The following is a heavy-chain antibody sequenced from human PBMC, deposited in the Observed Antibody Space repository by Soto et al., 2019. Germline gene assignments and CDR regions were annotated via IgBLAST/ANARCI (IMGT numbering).Heavy chain of an antibody. CDR2: IIPIFGTA. D-gene: IGHD3-10*02. CDR3: ARITTFDYCYYSGMDV. CDR1: GGTFSSYA. Sequence: QVQLVQSGAEVKKPGSSVKVSCKASGGTFSSYAISWVRQAPGQGLEWMAGIIPIFGTANYAQKFQGRVTITADESTSTAYRELSSLRSEVTAVYYCARITTFDYCYYSGMDVWGQGTTVTVSS. J-gene: IGHJ6*02. V-gene: IGHV1-69*01.